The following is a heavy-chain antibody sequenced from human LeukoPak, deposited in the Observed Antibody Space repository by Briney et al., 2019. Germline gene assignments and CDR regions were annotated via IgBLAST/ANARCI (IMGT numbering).Heavy chain of an antibody. CDR1: GGTFSSYA. Sequence: SVKVSCKASGGTFSSYAISWVRQAPGQGLEWMGGIIPIFGTANYAQKFQGRVTITADESTSTAYMELSSLRSEDTAVYYCARDRTGYYDSILPNYFDYWGQGTLVTVSS. D-gene: IGHD3-22*01. V-gene: IGHV1-69*13. J-gene: IGHJ4*02. CDR2: IIPIFGTA. CDR3: ARDRTGYYDSILPNYFDY.